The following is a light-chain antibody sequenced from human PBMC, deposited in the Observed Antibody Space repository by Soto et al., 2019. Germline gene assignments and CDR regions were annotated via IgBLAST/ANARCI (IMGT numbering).Light chain of an antibody. J-gene: IGLJ1*01. CDR2: VDD. V-gene: IGLV1-47*02. Sequence: QSVLTQPPSASGTPGQRVTISCSGSNSNIGNNDVYWYRHLPGTAPRLLIYVDDQRPSGVPDRFSGSKSGTSASLAISGLRSDDEADYYCAAWDDSLSAFVFXTGTKVTVL. CDR1: NSNIGNND. CDR3: AAWDDSLSAFV.